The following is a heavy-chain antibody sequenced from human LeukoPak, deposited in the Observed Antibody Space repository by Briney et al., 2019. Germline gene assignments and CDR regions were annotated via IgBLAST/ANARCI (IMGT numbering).Heavy chain of an antibody. Sequence: ASVKVSCKAAGYTFTGYYMNWVGQAPGRGIEWMGWINPNSGGTNYAQKFQGRVTITTDTSISTAYMELSRLRSDDTAVYYCARVDTVMAYYFDLWGQGTLVTVSS. D-gene: IGHD5-18*01. CDR3: ARVDTVMAYYFDL. V-gene: IGHV1-2*02. J-gene: IGHJ4*02. CDR1: GYTFTGYY. CDR2: INPNSGGT.